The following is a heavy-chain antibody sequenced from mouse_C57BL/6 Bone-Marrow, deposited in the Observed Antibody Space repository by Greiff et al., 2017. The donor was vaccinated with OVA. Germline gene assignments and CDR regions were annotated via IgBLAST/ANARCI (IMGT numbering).Heavy chain of an antibody. V-gene: IGHV1-80*01. Sequence: QVQLQQSGAELVKPGASVKISCKASGYAFSSYWMNWVKQRPGKGLEWIGQIYPGDGDTNYNGKFKGKATLTADKSSSTAYMQLSSLTSEDSAVYFCAREGVYYYGSSYYAMDYWGQGTSVTVSS. D-gene: IGHD1-1*01. J-gene: IGHJ4*01. CDR3: AREGVYYYGSSYYAMDY. CDR2: IYPGDGDT. CDR1: GYAFSSYW.